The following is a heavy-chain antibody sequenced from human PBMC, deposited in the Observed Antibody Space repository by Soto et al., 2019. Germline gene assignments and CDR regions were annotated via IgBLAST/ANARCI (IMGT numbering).Heavy chain of an antibody. CDR3: ASDGATAGANWFDP. CDR2: IWDDGSNE. Sequence: SGGSLRLSCAAAGFTFRSHGMHWGRQTPGKGLEWVAVIWDDGSNEDYAEAVKGRSTISRDNSKNTLYLQMNSLRAEDTAVYYCASDGATAGANWFDPCGQGTLGTVSS. CDR1: GFTFRSHG. D-gene: IGHD6-13*01. V-gene: IGHV3-33*01. J-gene: IGHJ5*02.